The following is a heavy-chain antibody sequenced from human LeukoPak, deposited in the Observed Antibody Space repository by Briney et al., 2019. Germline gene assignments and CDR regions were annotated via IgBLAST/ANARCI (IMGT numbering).Heavy chain of an antibody. J-gene: IGHJ4*02. CDR2: ISGSGGST. V-gene: IGHV3-23*01. D-gene: IGHD3-10*01. Sequence: PGGSLRLSCAASGFTFSSYAMSWVRQAPGKGLEWVSAISGSGGSTYYADSVKGRFTISRDNSKNTLYLQMNSLRAEDTAVYYCVKAMVRGVIVSLLDYWGQGTLVTVSS. CDR1: GFTFSSYA. CDR3: VKAMVRGVIVSLLDY.